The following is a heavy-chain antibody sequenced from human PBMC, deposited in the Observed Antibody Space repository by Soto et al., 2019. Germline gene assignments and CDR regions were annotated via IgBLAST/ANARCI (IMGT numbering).Heavy chain of an antibody. CDR1: GFTFSSYS. CDR3: ASIGFLRWFDP. V-gene: IGHV3-48*01. CDR2: ISSSSSTI. J-gene: IGHJ5*02. D-gene: IGHD2-15*01. Sequence: PGGSLRLSCSASGFTFSSYSMNWVRQAPGKGLEWVSYISSSSSTIYYADSVKGRFTISRDNAKNSLYLQMNSLRAEDTAVYYCASIGFLRWFDPWGQGTLVTVSS.